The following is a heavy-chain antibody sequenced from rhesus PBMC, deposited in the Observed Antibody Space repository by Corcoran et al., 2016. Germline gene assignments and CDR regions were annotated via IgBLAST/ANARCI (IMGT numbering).Heavy chain of an antibody. CDR3: ARGGGKRYWYFDL. V-gene: IGHV4S11*01. D-gene: IGHD1-44*01. CDR2: IDGTASNP. Sequence: QVQLQESGPGLVKPLETLSLTCAVSGGSISSHYWSWISRPPGKGLELLGSIDGTASNPNHTPSLKSQVTLSVDTSNTQFSLELSSVTAPDTALYYCARGGGKRYWYFDLWGPGTPITISS. J-gene: IGHJ2*01. CDR1: GGSISSHY.